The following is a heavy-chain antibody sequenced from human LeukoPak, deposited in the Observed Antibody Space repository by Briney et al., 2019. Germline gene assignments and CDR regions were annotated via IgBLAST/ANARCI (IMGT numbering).Heavy chain of an antibody. CDR1: GFTFSSYS. CDR2: ISSSSSYI. Sequence: GGSLRLSCAASGFTFSSYSLNWVRQAPGKGLEWVSSISSSSSYIYYADSVKGRFTISRDNAKNSLYLQMNSLRAEDTAVYYCARVYDSSGYYFDYWGQGTLVTVSS. V-gene: IGHV3-21*01. J-gene: IGHJ4*02. D-gene: IGHD3-22*01. CDR3: ARVYDSSGYYFDY.